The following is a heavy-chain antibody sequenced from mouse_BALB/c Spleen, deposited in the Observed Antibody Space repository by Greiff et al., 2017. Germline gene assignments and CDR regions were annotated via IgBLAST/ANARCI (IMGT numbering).Heavy chain of an antibody. CDR2: IDPANGNT. V-gene: IGHV14-3*02. D-gene: IGHD2-14*01. CDR3: ATLYYRYAGAMDY. J-gene: IGHJ4*01. Sequence: EVQLQQSGAELVKPGASVKLSCTASGFNIKDTYMHWVKQRPEQGLEWIGRIDPANGNTKYDPKFQGKATITADTSSNTAYLQLSSLTSEDTAVYYCATLYYRYAGAMDYWGQGTSVTVSS. CDR1: GFNIKDTY.